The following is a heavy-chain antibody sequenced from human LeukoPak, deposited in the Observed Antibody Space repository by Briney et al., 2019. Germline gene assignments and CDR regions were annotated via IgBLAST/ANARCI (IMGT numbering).Heavy chain of an antibody. CDR3: ARGPGDYVSGY. J-gene: IGHJ4*02. V-gene: IGHV3-30-3*01. CDR2: ISYDGSNK. CDR1: GLNFSSRW. D-gene: IGHD4-17*01. Sequence: AGGSLRLSCAASGLNFSSRWMNWVRQAPGKGLEWVAVISYDGSNKYYADSVKGRFTISRDNSKNTLYLQMNSLRAEDTAVYYCARGPGDYVSGYWGQGTLVTVSS.